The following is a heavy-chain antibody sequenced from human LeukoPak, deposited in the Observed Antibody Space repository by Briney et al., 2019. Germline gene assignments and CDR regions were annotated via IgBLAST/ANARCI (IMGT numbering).Heavy chain of an antibody. J-gene: IGHJ4*02. V-gene: IGHV3-30*18. D-gene: IGHD3-22*01. CDR3: AKDYYDSSGYYLTSYYFDH. CDR2: ISYDGSNK. Sequence: GGSLRLSCAAPGFTFSSYGMHWVRQAPGKGLEWVAVISYDGSNKYYADSVKGRFTISRDNSKNTLYLQMNSLRAEDTAVYYCAKDYYDSSGYYLTSYYFDHWGQGTLVTVSS. CDR1: GFTFSSYG.